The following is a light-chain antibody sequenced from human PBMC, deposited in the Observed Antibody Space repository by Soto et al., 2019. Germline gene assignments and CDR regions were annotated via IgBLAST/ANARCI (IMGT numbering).Light chain of an antibody. V-gene: IGKV3-11*01. CDR1: QSVSNL. CDR3: HQRYTWPIT. J-gene: IGKJ5*01. Sequence: EIVLTQSPATLSLSPGERATLSCRASQSVSNLLIWFQQKTGQAPRLLIYDASNRATGIPARFSGSGSGTDFTLTISSLEPEDVAVYYCHQRYTWPITFGQGTRLEIK. CDR2: DAS.